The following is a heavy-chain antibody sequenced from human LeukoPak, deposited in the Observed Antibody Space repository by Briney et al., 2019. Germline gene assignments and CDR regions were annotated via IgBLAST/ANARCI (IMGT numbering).Heavy chain of an antibody. CDR2: VSLTGLT. CDR1: GGSITRTNW. CDR3: TRENGAFSPFGY. J-gene: IGHJ4*02. D-gene: IGHD2-8*01. Sequence: SETLSLTCGVSGGSITRTNWWSWVRQPPGQGLEWIGEVSLTGLTNYNPSLSSRVIMALDTSKNHLSLNLTSVTAADTAVHYCTRENGAFSPFGYWGQGTLVTVP. V-gene: IGHV4-4*02.